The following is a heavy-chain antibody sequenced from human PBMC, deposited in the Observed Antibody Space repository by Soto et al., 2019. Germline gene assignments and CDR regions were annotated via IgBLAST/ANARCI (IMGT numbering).Heavy chain of an antibody. J-gene: IGHJ4*02. V-gene: IGHV3-23*01. CDR2: IDGGGTT. Sequence: EVHLWESGGDLVQPGGSLRVSCVGSGYTFSSRAMSWVRQAPGKGLEWVAGIDGGGTTDYADYVKGGFTISRDNYQDTLYLQINSLTAEDTAVYYCATLLGFSSGGSWYSHVADYWGQGTLVTVSS. CDR1: GYTFSSRA. D-gene: IGHD2-8*02. CDR3: ATLLGFSSGGSWYSHVADY.